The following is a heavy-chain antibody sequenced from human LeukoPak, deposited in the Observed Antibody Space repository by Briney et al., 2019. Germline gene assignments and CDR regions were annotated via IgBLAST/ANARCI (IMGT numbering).Heavy chain of an antibody. CDR2: ISSSSSYI. V-gene: IGHV3-21*04. D-gene: IGHD5-18*01. Sequence: GGSLRLSCAASGFTFSSYSMNWVRQAPGKGLEWVSSISSSSSYIYYADSVKGRFTISRDNSKNTLYLQMNSLRAEDTAVYYCAKETSYGLTGRFDYWGQGTLVTVSS. J-gene: IGHJ4*02. CDR1: GFTFSSYS. CDR3: AKETSYGLTGRFDY.